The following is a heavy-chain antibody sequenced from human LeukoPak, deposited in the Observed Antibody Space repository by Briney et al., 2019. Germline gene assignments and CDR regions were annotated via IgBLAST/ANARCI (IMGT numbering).Heavy chain of an antibody. CDR3: ARAPNYYGSGTQPRDYYYYGMDV. CDR2: IYYSGST. CDR1: GGSISSGDYY. V-gene: IGHV4-30-4*01. Sequence: SETLSLTCTVSGGSISSGDYYWSWIRQPPGKGLEWIGYIYYSGSTYYNPSLKSRVTISVDTSKNQFSLKLSSVAAADTAVYYCARAPNYYGSGTQPRDYYYYGMDVWGQGTTVTVSS. D-gene: IGHD3-10*01. J-gene: IGHJ6*02.